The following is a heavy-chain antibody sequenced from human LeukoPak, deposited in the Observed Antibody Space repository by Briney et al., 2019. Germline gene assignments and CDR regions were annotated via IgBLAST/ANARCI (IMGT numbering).Heavy chain of an antibody. J-gene: IGHJ4*02. CDR1: GGSISSSSYY. V-gene: IGHV4-39*07. D-gene: IGHD6-19*01. CDR2: IYYSGST. CDR3: ARGGRYHIAVAGTSVCFDY. Sequence: SETLSLTCTVSGGSISSSSYYWGWIRQPPGKGLEWIGGIYYSGSTYYNPSLKSRVTISVDTSKNQFSLKLSSVTAADTAVYYCARGGRYHIAVAGTSVCFDYWGQGTLVTVSS.